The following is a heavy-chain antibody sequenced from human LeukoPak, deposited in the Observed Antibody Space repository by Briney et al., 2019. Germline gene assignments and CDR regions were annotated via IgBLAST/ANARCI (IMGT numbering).Heavy chain of an antibody. CDR2: IYHSGST. V-gene: IGHV4-59*12. Sequence: SETLSLTCTVSGGSISSYYWSWIRQPPGKGLEWIGYIYHSGSTYYNPSLKSRVTISVDRSKNQFSLKLSSVTAADTAVYYCARYGDGGFDYWGDLSGESNGDGGFDYWGQGALVTVSS. J-gene: IGHJ4*02. CDR1: GGSISSYY. D-gene: IGHD4-17*01. CDR3: ARYGDGGFDYWGDLSGESNGDGGFDY.